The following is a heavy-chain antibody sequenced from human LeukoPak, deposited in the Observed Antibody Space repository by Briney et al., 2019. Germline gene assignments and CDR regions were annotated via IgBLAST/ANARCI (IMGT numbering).Heavy chain of an antibody. J-gene: IGHJ5*02. CDR3: ARDLGGSYSSETWFDP. Sequence: KPSETLSLTCAVYGGSFSGYYWSWIRQPPGKGLEWIGEINHSGSTNYNPSLKSRVTISVDTSKNQFSLKLSSVTAADTAVYYCARDLGGSYSSETWFDPWGQGTLVTVSS. CDR2: INHSGST. D-gene: IGHD1-26*01. CDR1: GGSFSGYY. V-gene: IGHV4-34*01.